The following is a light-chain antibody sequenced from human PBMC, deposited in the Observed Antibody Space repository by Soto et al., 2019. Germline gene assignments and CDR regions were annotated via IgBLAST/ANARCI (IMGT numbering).Light chain of an antibody. CDR2: GAS. CDR1: QSVSSN. Sequence: EIVMTQSPATLSVSPGERATLSCRASQSVSSNLAWYQQKPGQAPRLLIYGASTRATGFPARFSGSGSGTEFTLAISSPQSEDFAVYFCHQYNNWPYTFGQGTKLDIK. J-gene: IGKJ2*01. CDR3: HQYNNWPYT. V-gene: IGKV3-15*01.